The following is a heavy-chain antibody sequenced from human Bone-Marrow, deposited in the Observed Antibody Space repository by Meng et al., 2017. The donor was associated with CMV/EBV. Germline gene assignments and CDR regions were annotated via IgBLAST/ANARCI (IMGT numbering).Heavy chain of an antibody. Sequence: YLTSIASLTCMISDFSSCTRHCTWIRQAPGEGLYWIASIHYTARANYSPSLKSRVTVSVDTSDSQFSLKLSSVTTEGTAMYYCAERGGGYWGQGILVTVSS. J-gene: IGHJ4*02. CDR2: IHYTARA. CDR1: DFSSCTRH. CDR3: AERGGGY. V-gene: IGHV4-59*11. D-gene: IGHD1-1*01.